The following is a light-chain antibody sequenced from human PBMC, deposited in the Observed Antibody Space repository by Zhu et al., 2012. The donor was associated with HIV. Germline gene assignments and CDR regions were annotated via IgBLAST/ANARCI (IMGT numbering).Light chain of an antibody. Sequence: IQMTQSPSSLSASVGDRVTITCRASQDINNYLAWYQQKPGKAPKVLIYAASTLEGGVPSRFSGSGSGTEFTLTISSLQPEDFATYYCQQVNSYPLTFGGGTEVEIK. CDR3: QQVNSYPLT. V-gene: IGKV1-9*01. CDR2: AAS. J-gene: IGKJ4*01. CDR1: QDINNY.